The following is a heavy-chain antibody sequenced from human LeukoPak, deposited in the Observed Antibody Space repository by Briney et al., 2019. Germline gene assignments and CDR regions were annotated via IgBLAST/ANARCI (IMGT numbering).Heavy chain of an antibody. J-gene: IGHJ5*02. V-gene: IGHV4-39*07. CDR1: GVSISSSSFY. D-gene: IGHD2-15*01. CDR2: INHSGST. Sequence: SETLSLTCTVSGVSISSSSFYWGWIRQPPGKGLEWIGEINHSGSTNYNPSLKSRVTISVDTSKNQFSLKLSSVTAADTAVYYCARVLTRGSCYSCWFDPWGQGTLVTVSS. CDR3: ARVLTRGSCYSCWFDP.